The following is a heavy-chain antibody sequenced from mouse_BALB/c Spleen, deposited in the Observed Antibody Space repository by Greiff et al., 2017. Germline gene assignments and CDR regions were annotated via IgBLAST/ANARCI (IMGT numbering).Heavy chain of an antibody. CDR2: INPSNGRT. D-gene: IGHD1-1*01. Sequence: VQLQQPGAELVKPGASVKLSCKASGYTFTSYWMHWVKQRPGQGLEWIGEINPSNGRTNYNEKFKSKATLTVDKSSSTAYMQLSSLTSEDSAVYYCARGGKPYGREWYFDVWGAGTTVTVSS. CDR1: GYTFTSYW. CDR3: ARGGKPYGREWYFDV. V-gene: IGHV1S81*02. J-gene: IGHJ1*01.